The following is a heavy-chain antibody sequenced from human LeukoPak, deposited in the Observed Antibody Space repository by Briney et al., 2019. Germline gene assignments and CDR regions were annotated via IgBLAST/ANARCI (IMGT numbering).Heavy chain of an antibody. Sequence: SVKVSCKASGGTFSSYTISWVRQAPGQGLEWMGRIIPILGIANYAQKFQGRVTITADKSTSTAYMELSSLRSEDTAVYYCATDTTYDSSGYLFDIWGQGTMVTVSS. CDR2: IIPILGIA. D-gene: IGHD3-22*01. V-gene: IGHV1-69*04. CDR3: ATDTTYDSSGYLFDI. CDR1: GGTFSSYT. J-gene: IGHJ3*02.